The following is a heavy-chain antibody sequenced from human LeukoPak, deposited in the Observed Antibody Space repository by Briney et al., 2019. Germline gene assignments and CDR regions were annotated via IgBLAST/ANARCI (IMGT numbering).Heavy chain of an antibody. CDR3: ARMARYCSSSSCSYNWFDP. CDR1: GYRFSNYW. D-gene: IGHD2-15*01. V-gene: IGHV5-51*01. Sequence: GGSLKISCKDSGYRFSNYWIGWVRQMPGKGLEWMGIIYPGDSDTRYSPSFQGQVTVSADKSIYTAYLQWSSLKASDTAMYYCARMARYCSSSSCSYNWFDPWGQGTLVTVSS. CDR2: IYPGDSDT. J-gene: IGHJ5*02.